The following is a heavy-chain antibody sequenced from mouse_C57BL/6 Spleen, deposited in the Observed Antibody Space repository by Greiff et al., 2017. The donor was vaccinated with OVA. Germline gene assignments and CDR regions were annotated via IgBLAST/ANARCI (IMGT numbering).Heavy chain of an antibody. CDR3: AKWGGTRWYYFAD. D-gene: IGHD1-1*02. J-gene: IGHJ2*01. CDR2: IDPSDSYT. V-gene: IGHV1-50*01. Sequence: QVQLQQPGAELVKPGASVKLSCKASGYTFTSYWMQWVKQRPGQGLEWIGEIDPSDSYTNYNQKFKGKATLTVDTSSSTAYMQLSSLTSEDSAVYYGAKWGGTRWYYFADWGQGTTLTVSA. CDR1: GYTFTSYW.